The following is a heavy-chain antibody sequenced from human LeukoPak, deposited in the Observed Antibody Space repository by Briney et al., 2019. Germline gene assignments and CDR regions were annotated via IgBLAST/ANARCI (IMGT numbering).Heavy chain of an antibody. V-gene: IGHV3-43*01. J-gene: IGHJ6*03. D-gene: IGHD2-15*01. CDR2: ISWDGGST. CDR3: AREVVVAATRYMDV. CDR1: GFTFDDYT. Sequence: PGGSLRLSCAASGFTFDDYTMHWVRQAPGKGLEWVSLISWDGGSTYYADSVKGRFTMSRDNAKNSLYLLLNSLRAEDTAVYYCAREVVVAATRYMDVWGKGTTATISS.